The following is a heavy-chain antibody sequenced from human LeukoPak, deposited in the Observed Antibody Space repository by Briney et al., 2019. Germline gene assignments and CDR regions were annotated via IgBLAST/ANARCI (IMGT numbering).Heavy chain of an antibody. CDR1: GGSISSYY. V-gene: IGHV4-59*01. Sequence: SETLSLTCTVSGGSISSYYWSWIRQPPGKGLEWIGYIYYSGSTNYNPSLKSRVTISVDTSKNQFSLKLSSVTAADTAVYYCARDPGEGSGYYDYWGQGTLVTVSS. CDR2: IYYSGST. D-gene: IGHD3-22*01. J-gene: IGHJ4*02. CDR3: ARDPGEGSGYYDY.